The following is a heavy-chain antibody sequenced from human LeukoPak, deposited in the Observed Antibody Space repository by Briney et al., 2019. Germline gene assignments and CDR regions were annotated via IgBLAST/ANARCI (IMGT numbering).Heavy chain of an antibody. CDR2: IKSKTDGGTT. D-gene: IGHD3-22*01. CDR1: GFTFSNAW. V-gene: IGHV3-15*01. J-gene: IGHJ3*02. Sequence: GGSLRLSCAASGFTFSNAWMSWVRQAPGKGLEWVGRIKSKTDGGTTDYAAPVKGRFTISRDDSKNTLYLQMNSLKTEDTAVYYCTKDGKGYYDSSGDISDVFDMWGKGTMSTVS. CDR3: TKDGKGYYDSSGDISDVFDM.